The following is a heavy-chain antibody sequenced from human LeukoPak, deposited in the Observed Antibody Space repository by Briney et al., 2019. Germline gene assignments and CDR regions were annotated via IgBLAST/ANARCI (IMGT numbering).Heavy chain of an antibody. J-gene: IGHJ4*02. CDR3: ARGSMITFGGVIVPFDY. CDR2: IYYSGST. V-gene: IGHV4-59*01. CDR1: GGSISSYY. Sequence: KPSETLSLTCTVPGGSISSYYWSWIRQPPGKGLERIGYIYYSGSTNYNPSLKSRVTISVDTSKNQFSLKLSSVTAADTAVYYCARGSMITFGGVIVPFDYWGQGTLVTVSS. D-gene: IGHD3-16*02.